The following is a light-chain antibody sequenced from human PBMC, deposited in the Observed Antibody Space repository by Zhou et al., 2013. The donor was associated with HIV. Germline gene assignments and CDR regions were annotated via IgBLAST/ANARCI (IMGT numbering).Light chain of an antibody. V-gene: IGKV1-8*01. CDR1: QNISSY. J-gene: IGKJ2*03. CDR2: AAS. Sequence: AIRITQSPSSLSASTGDRVTITCRASQNISSYLAWYQQKPGKAPNLLIYAASTLQSGVPSRFSGSGSGTDFTLTISCLQSEDFATYYCQQYSSYPPYSFGQG. CDR3: QQYSSYPPYS.